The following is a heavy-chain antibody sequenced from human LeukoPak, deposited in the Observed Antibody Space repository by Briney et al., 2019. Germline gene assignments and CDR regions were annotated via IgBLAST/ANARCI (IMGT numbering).Heavy chain of an antibody. Sequence: SETLSLTCAVSGYSISSGYYWGWIRQPPGKGLEWIGSIYHSGSTYYNPSLKSRVTISVDTSKNQFSLKLSSVTAADTAVYYCARRGSSSSWLSRDKYNWFDPWGQGTLVTVSS. D-gene: IGHD6-13*01. CDR2: IYHSGST. CDR1: GYSISSGYY. J-gene: IGHJ5*02. V-gene: IGHV4-38-2*01. CDR3: ARRGSSSSWLSRDKYNWFDP.